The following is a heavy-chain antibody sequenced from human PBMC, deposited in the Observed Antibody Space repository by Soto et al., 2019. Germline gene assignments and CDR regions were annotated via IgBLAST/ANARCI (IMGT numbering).Heavy chain of an antibody. Sequence: GRCRRLPCAPSAFSCSTYAMSWVRQAPGKGLEWVSAISGSGGSTYYADSVKGRFTICRDNCTNTLYLQMNSLRAEDTAVYYSAKGSYCTNGICYNYWGQVTLVTVST. V-gene: IGHV3-23*01. D-gene: IGHD2-8*01. CDR2: ISGSGGST. J-gene: IGHJ4*02. CDR3: AKGSYCTNGICYNY. CDR1: AFSCSTYA.